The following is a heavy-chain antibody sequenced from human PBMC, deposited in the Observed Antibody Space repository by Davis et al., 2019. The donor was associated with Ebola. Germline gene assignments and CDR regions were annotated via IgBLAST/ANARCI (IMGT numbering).Heavy chain of an antibody. CDR1: GYTFTSYD. V-gene: IGHV1-8*01. J-gene: IGHJ6*02. D-gene: IGHD2-21*01. Sequence: ASVKVSCKASGYTFTSYDINWVRQATGQGLEWMGWMNPNSGNTGYAQKFQGRVTMTRNTSLSTAYMELSSLRSEDTAVYYCARGTAGTLFYYGMDVWGQGTTVTVSS. CDR3: ARGTAGTLFYYGMDV. CDR2: MNPNSGNT.